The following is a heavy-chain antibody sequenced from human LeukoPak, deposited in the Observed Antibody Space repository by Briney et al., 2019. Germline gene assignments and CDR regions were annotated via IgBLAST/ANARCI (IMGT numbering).Heavy chain of an antibody. D-gene: IGHD6-13*01. CDR1: GGSISSSTYC. J-gene: IGHJ4*02. V-gene: IGHV4-39*01. CDR2: IYYSGST. Sequence: PSETLSLTCTVSGGSISSSTYCWGWIRQPPGKGLEWIGSIYYSGSTYYNPSFKSRVSISVDTSKNQFSLSSVTAADTAVYYCARHSRGPAAGPAFDYWGQGTLVTVSS. CDR3: ARHSRGPAAGPAFDY.